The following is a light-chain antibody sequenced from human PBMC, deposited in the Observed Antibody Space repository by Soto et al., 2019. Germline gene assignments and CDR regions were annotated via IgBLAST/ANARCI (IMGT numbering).Light chain of an antibody. V-gene: IGKV1D-12*01. CDR2: AAS. J-gene: IGKJ1*01. CDR1: QAISTW. CDR3: QQANSFPRT. Sequence: DIQMTQSPSSVSASVGDRVTSTCRASQAISTWLAWYQQKPGKAPKPLIYAASNLQTGGPSRCSGSGSGTDFTITISSLQPEDFATYYCQQANSFPRTFGQGTKVEIK.